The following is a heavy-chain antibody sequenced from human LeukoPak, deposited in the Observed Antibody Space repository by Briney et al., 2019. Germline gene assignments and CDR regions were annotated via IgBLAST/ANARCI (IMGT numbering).Heavy chain of an antibody. D-gene: IGHD3-10*01. CDR1: GFTFSDYY. V-gene: IGHV3-11*06. J-gene: IGHJ4*02. CDR3: ARDGGGAGNYCVDC. CDR2: IRSSSSYT. Sequence: GGSLRLSCAASGFTFSDYYMRWIRPAPGEGLEWVSYIRSSSSYTNYADSVKGRFTISRDNAKNSPYLQMNSLRAEDTAVYYCARDGGGAGNYCVDCWGQGTLVTVSS.